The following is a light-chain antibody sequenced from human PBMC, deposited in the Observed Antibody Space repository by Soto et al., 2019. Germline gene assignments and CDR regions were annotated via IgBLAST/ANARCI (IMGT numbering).Light chain of an antibody. V-gene: IGKV3-15*01. CDR1: QSVSSD. J-gene: IGKJ3*01. CDR3: QQYGGSPFT. Sequence: IVMTQSPATLSVSPGERASLSCRASQSVSSDLAWYQQKPGQAPRLLIHGATTRATGIPARFSGSGSGTDFALTISRLETDDSAVYYCQQYGGSPFTFGPGTKVDI. CDR2: GAT.